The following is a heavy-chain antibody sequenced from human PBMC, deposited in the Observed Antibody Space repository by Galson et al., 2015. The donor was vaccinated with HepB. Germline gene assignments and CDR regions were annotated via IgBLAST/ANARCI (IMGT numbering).Heavy chain of an antibody. J-gene: IGHJ4*02. CDR3: ARLSNSGWPTLDY. CDR1: GLTVSNNY. V-gene: IGHV3-53*01. D-gene: IGHD6-19*01. CDR2: IYSGGGA. Sequence: SLRLSCAASGLTVSNNYMTWVRQAPGKGLEWVSVIYSGGGAYYADSVKGRFTISRDNSKNTLYLQMNSLRAEDTAVYYCARLSNSGWPTLDYWGQGTLVAVSS.